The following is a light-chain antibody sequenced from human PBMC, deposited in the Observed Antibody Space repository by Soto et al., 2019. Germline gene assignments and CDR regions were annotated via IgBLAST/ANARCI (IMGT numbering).Light chain of an antibody. CDR3: QQYNKWPPLYT. CDR2: GTS. CDR1: QSVSSSSSS. Sequence: EIVMTQSPATLSVSPGERATLSCRASQSVSSSSSSLAWYQQKPGQAPRLLIYGTSTRATGIPDRFSGSGSGTEFTLTISSLQSEDFAVYYCQQYNKWPPLYTFGQGTKLEIK. V-gene: IGKV3-15*01. J-gene: IGKJ2*01.